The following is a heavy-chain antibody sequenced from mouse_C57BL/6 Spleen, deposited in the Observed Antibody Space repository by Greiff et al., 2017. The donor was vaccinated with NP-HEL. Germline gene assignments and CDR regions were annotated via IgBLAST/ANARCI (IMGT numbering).Heavy chain of an antibody. CDR2: IWSGGST. V-gene: IGHV2-2*01. Sequence: QVQLKESGPGLVQPSQSLSITCTVSGFSLTSYGVHWVRQSPGKGLEWLGVIWSGGSTDYNAAFISRLSISKDNSKSQVFFKMNSLQADDTAIYYCARKGDYYGSSYDYYAMDYWGQGTSVTVSS. CDR3: ARKGDYYGSSYDYYAMDY. CDR1: GFSLTSYG. J-gene: IGHJ4*01. D-gene: IGHD1-1*01.